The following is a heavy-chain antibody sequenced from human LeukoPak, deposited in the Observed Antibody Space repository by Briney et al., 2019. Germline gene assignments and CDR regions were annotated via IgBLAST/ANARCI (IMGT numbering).Heavy chain of an antibody. CDR1: GFTFTSSA. Sequence: TSVMVSCKASGFTFTSSAMQWVRQARGQRLEWIGWIVVGSGNTNYAQKFQERVTITRDMSTSTAYMELSSLRSEDTAVYYCAAEGSTSWNDAFDIWGQGTMVTVSS. V-gene: IGHV1-58*02. CDR2: IVVGSGNT. D-gene: IGHD2-2*01. J-gene: IGHJ3*02. CDR3: AAEGSTSWNDAFDI.